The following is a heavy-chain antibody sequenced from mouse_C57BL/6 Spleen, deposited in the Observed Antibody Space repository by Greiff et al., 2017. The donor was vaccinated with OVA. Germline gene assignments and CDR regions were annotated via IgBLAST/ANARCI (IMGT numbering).Heavy chain of an antibody. CDR1: GFTFSDYG. Sequence: EVMLVESGGGLVKPGGSLKLSCAASGFTFSDYGLHWVRQAPEKGLEWVAYISSGSSTIYYADTVKGRFTISRDTAKNTLFLQMTSLRSEDTAMYYCARRDYDRDDDGGKGPTLTVSS. CDR3: ARRDYDRDDD. J-gene: IGHJ2*01. CDR2: ISSGSSTI. D-gene: IGHD2-4*01. V-gene: IGHV5-17*01.